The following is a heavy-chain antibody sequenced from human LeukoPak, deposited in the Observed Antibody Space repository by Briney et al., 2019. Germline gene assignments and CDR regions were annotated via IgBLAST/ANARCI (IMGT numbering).Heavy chain of an antibody. D-gene: IGHD2-15*01. CDR1: GYSFTTYW. CDR3: ASHELYCSGGSCRDY. V-gene: IGHV5-51*01. CDR2: IYPGDSDT. Sequence: GESLKISCKGSGYSFTTYWIGWVRQMPGKGLEWMGIIYPGDSDTKYSPSFEGQVIISADKSISTAYLQWSSLKASDTAMHYCASHELYCSGGSCRDYWGQGTLVTVSS. J-gene: IGHJ4*02.